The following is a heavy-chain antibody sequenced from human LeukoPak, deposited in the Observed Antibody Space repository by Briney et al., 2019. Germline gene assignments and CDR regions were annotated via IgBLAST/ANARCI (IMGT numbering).Heavy chain of an antibody. CDR3: AREGDYAPILPGWWTRTDYYYYYYMDV. CDR2: ISSSSSYI. J-gene: IGHJ6*03. D-gene: IGHD6-19*01. CDR1: GFTFSGYS. V-gene: IGHV3-21*01. Sequence: GGSLRLSCAASGFTFSGYSMNWVRQAPGKGLEWVSSISSSSSYIYYADSVKGRFTISRDNAKNSLYLQMNSLRAEDTAVYYCAREGDYAPILPGWWTRTDYYYYYYMDVWGKGTTVTISS.